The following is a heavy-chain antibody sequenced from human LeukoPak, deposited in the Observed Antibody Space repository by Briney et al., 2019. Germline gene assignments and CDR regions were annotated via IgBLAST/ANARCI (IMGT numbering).Heavy chain of an antibody. CDR2: ISGDGFST. D-gene: IGHD6-13*01. CDR3: ASGGYTSSWYVVDY. Sequence: GGSLRLSCAASGFTFDDYAIHWVRQAPGKGLEWVSLISGDGFSTYYADSVKGRFTISRDNSKNTLYLQMSSLRPEDTAVYYCASGGYTSSWYVVDYWGQGTLVTVSS. CDR1: GFTFDDYA. V-gene: IGHV3-43*02. J-gene: IGHJ4*02.